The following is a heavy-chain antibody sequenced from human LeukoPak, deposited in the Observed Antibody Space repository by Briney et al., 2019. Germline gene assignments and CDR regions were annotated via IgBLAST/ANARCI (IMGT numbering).Heavy chain of an antibody. CDR2: INPNSGGT. D-gene: IGHD3-10*01. J-gene: IGHJ3*02. CDR3: ARNIWFGESADAFDI. Sequence: GASVKVSCKASGYTFTGYYMHWVRQAPGQGLEWMGWINPNSGGTNYAQKFQGRVTMTRDKSIRTASMELSRLTSDDTAVYYCARNIWFGESADAFDIWGQGTMVTVSS. CDR1: GYTFTGYY. V-gene: IGHV1-2*02.